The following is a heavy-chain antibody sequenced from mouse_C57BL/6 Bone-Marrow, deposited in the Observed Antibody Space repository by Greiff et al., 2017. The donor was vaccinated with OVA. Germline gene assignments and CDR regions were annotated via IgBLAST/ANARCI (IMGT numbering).Heavy chain of an antibody. Sequence: QVQLKQPGAELVRPGSSVKLSCKASGYTFTSYWMHWVKQRPLQGLEWIGNIDPSDSETHYNQKFKDKATLTVDKSSSTAYMQLSSLTSEDSAVYYCARSDYGDYFDYWGQGTTLTVSS. CDR1: GYTFTSYW. D-gene: IGHD1-1*01. CDR2: IDPSDSET. V-gene: IGHV1-52*01. CDR3: ARSDYGDYFDY. J-gene: IGHJ2*01.